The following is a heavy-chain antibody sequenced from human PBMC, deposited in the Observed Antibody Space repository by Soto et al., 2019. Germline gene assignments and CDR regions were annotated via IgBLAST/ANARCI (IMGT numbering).Heavy chain of an antibody. Sequence: EVQLVESGGGLVQPGGSLRLSCAASGFTFNSYWMTWVRQAPGKGLEWVANIKQDGSEKYYVDSVKGRFTISRDNAKNSLYLQMNTLRVEDTAVYYCARQLGDAFDIWGQGTMVTVSS. CDR3: ARQLGDAFDI. V-gene: IGHV3-7*01. J-gene: IGHJ3*02. CDR2: IKQDGSEK. D-gene: IGHD6-6*01. CDR1: GFTFNSYW.